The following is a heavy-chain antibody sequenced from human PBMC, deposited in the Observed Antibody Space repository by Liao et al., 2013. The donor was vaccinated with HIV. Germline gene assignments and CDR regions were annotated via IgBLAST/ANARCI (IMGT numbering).Heavy chain of an antibody. V-gene: IGHV4-34*01. CDR3: ARVRGRSFTMVRGINVGDLDY. J-gene: IGHJ4*02. Sequence: QVQLQQWGAGLLKPSETLSLTCAVYGGSFSDYYWSWIRQPPGKGLECIGEINHSGSTNYNPSLKSRVTISVDTSKNQFSLKLSSVTAADTAVYFCARVRGRSFTMVRGINVGDLDYWGQGTLVTVSS. CDR2: INHSGST. CDR1: GGSFSDYY. D-gene: IGHD3-10*01.